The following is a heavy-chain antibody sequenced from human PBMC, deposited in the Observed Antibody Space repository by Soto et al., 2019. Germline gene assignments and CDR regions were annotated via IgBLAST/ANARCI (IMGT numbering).Heavy chain of an antibody. D-gene: IGHD3-10*01. J-gene: IGHJ6*02. Sequence: GESLKISCKGSGYRFTSYWIGWVRQMPGKGLEWMGIIYPGDSDTRYSPSFQGQVTISADKSISTAYLQWSSLKASDTAMYYCAGGGVRGVITRTRDYYGMDVWGQGTLVTVSS. V-gene: IGHV5-51*01. CDR3: AGGGVRGVITRTRDYYGMDV. CDR2: IYPGDSDT. CDR1: GYRFTSYW.